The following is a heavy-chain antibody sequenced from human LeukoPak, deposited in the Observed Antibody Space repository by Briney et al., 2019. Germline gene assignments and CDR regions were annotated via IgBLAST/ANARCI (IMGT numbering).Heavy chain of an antibody. V-gene: IGHV4-59*01. Sequence: SETLSLTCTVSGGSISSYYWSWIRHPPGKGLEWIGYIYYSGSTNYNPSLKSRVTISVDTSKNQFSLKLSSVTAADTAVYYCARVDCSSTSCYWYFQHWGQGTLVTVSS. D-gene: IGHD2-2*01. J-gene: IGHJ1*01. CDR3: ARVDCSSTSCYWYFQH. CDR1: GGSISSYY. CDR2: IYYSGST.